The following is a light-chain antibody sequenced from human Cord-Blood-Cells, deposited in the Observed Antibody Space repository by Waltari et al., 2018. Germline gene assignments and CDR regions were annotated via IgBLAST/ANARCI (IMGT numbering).Light chain of an antibody. CDR2: WAS. Sequence: DIVMTQSPDSLAVSLGERATINCKSSQSGLYSSNNKNYLAWYQQKPGQPPKLLIYWASTRESGVPDRFSGSGSGTDFTLTISSLQAEDVAVYYCQQYYSTPYTFGQETKLEIK. CDR1: QSGLYSSNNKNY. J-gene: IGKJ2*01. V-gene: IGKV4-1*01. CDR3: QQYYSTPYT.